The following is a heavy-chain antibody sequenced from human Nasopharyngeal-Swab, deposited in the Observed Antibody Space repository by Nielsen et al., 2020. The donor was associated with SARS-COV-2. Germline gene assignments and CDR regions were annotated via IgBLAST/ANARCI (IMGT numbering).Heavy chain of an antibody. Sequence: GSLGLPLAASGFTFKCSAMSLVRPAPGKGLEGVLAISGSGGSTYYADSVKGRFTISRDNSKNTLYLQMNSLRAEDTAVYYCAKDTALYLAFDIWGQGTMVTVSS. CDR1: GFTFKCSA. CDR2: ISGSGGST. CDR3: AKDTALYLAFDI. J-gene: IGHJ3*02. V-gene: IGHV3-23*01. D-gene: IGHD3-9*01.